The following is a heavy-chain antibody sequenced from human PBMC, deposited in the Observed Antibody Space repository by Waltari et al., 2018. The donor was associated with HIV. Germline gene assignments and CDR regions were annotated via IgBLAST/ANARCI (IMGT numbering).Heavy chain of an antibody. V-gene: IGHV3-23*01. D-gene: IGHD6-19*01. Sequence: EVQILESGGGLTQSGGSLRLSCVASGCNFRTSAMSWVRQAPGKGLEWVSGTSGSGGDTYYSDAVKGRFIISRDNSKNTVYLQMSNLRDDDTAVYFCARSGVGQWLVRGWAMDLWGRGTPVTVSS. CDR3: ARSGVGQWLVRGWAMDL. CDR2: TSGSGGDT. CDR1: GCNFRTSA. J-gene: IGHJ2*01.